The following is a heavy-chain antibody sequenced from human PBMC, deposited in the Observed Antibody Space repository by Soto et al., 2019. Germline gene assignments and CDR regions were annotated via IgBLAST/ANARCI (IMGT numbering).Heavy chain of an antibody. J-gene: IGHJ6*02. CDR2: TYQSGSA. Sequence: TSETLSLTCTVSGGSISSGGYSWTWIRQSPGKGLEWIGYTYQSGSAYYNPSLKSRVTISVDRSKNQFSLNLTSVTAADTAVYYCARDYYGMDVWGQGTTVTVSS. CDR3: ARDYYGMDV. CDR1: GGSISSGGYS. V-gene: IGHV4-30-2*06.